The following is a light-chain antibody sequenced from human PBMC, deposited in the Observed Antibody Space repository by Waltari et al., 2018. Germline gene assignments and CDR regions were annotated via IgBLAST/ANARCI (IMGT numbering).Light chain of an antibody. V-gene: IGLV2-14*03. CDR1: TSDIGAYKY. J-gene: IGLJ3*02. CDR2: DVT. Sequence: QSALTQPASVSGSPGQSITISCTGTTSDIGAYKYVAWYQQHPGKAPKVVISDVTNRPSVVSNRFSGSKSGNTASLTISGLQAEDEADYYCSSFTSGSTWVFGGGTKLTVL. CDR3: SSFTSGSTWV.